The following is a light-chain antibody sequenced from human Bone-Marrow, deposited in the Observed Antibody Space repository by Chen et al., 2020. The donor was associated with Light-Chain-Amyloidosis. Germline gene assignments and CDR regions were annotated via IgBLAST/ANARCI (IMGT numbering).Light chain of an antibody. CDR1: SSDVGGNNH. CDR3: SSYTITNTLV. V-gene: IGLV2-14*01. Sequence: QSALTHPASVSGSPGPSITISCPGTSSDVGGNNHVSWYQQHPDKAPKLMIYEVTNRPSWVPDRFSGSKSDNTASLTISGLQTEDEADYFCSSYTITNTLVFGSGTRVTVL. CDR2: EVT. J-gene: IGLJ1*01.